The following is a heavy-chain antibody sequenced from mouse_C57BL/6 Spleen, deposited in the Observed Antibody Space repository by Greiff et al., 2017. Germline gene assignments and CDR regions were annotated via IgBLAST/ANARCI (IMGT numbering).Heavy chain of an antibody. V-gene: IGHV7-3*01. CDR3: ARYIGYTFDD. Sequence: DVMLVESGGGLVQPGGSLSLSCAASGFTFTDYYMSWVRQPPGKALEWLGFIRNKANGYTTEYSASVQGRFTISRDNSQSILYLQMNALRAEDSATYYCARYIGYTFDDWGQGTTLTVSS. D-gene: IGHD3-3*01. J-gene: IGHJ2*01. CDR1: GFTFTDYY. CDR2: IRNKANGYTT.